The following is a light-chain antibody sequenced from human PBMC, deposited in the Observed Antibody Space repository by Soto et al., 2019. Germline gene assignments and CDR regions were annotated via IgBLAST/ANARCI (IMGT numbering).Light chain of an antibody. V-gene: IGLV2-14*03. CDR1: SSDIGAFTF. CDR3: SSYTTSSTHV. J-gene: IGLJ1*01. Sequence: QSALTQPASVSGSPGQSITISCTGTSSDIGAFTFVSWYQQHPGKVPKLMIFDVNRRPSGVSDRFSGSKSGNTASLTISGLQADDEGDYYCSSYTTSSTHVFGSGTKLTVL. CDR2: DVN.